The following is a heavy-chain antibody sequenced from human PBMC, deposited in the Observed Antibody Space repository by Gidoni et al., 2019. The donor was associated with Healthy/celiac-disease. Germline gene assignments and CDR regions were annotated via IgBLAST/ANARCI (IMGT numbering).Heavy chain of an antibody. J-gene: IGHJ5*02. CDR1: GYSISSGYY. CDR2: IYHSGST. CDR3: ARGLTTVNFDP. D-gene: IGHD4-17*01. V-gene: IGHV4-38-2*01. Sequence: CAVSGYSISSGYYWGWIRQPPGKGLEWIGSIYHSGSTYYNPSLKSRVTISVDTSKNQFSLKLSSVTAADTAVYYCARGLTTVNFDPWGQGTLVTVSS.